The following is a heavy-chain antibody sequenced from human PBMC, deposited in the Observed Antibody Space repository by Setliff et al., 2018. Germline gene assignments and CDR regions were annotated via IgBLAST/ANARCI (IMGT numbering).Heavy chain of an antibody. J-gene: IGHJ4*02. CDR1: GYTFTSYD. Sequence: ASVKVSCKASGYTFTSYDINWVRQATGQGLEWMGWMNPNSGNTGYAQKFQGRVTMTRNTSISTAYMELSSLRSEDTAVYYCARTFRPSSLLYYDILTGYLTGEPLDYWGQGTPVTVSS. D-gene: IGHD3-9*01. V-gene: IGHV1-8*01. CDR3: ARTFRPSSLLYYDILTGYLTGEPLDY. CDR2: MNPNSGNT.